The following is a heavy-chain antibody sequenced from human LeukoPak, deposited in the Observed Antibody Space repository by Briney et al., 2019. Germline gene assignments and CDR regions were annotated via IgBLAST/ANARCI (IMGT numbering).Heavy chain of an antibody. CDR2: IYYSGST. J-gene: IGHJ2*01. CDR3: ARGLGMSADWYFDL. CDR1: GGSISSGDYY. D-gene: IGHD7-27*01. Sequence: SQTLSLTCTVSGGSISSGDYYWSWIRQPPGKGLEWIGYIYYSGSTYYNPSPKSRVTISVDTSKNQFSLKLSSVTAADTAAYYCARGLGMSADWYFDLWGRGTLVTVSS. V-gene: IGHV4-30-4*08.